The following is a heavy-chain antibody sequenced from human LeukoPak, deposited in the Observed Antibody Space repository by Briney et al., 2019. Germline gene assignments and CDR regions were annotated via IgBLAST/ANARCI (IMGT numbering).Heavy chain of an antibody. CDR2: IYYSGST. D-gene: IGHD6-13*01. CDR3: ASLPGYSSSWYKDY. CDR1: GGSISSGDYS. J-gene: IGHJ4*02. V-gene: IGHV4-30-4*01. Sequence: SETLSLTCTVSGGSISSGDYSWSWIRQPPGKGLEWIGYIYYSGSTYYNPSLKSRVTISVDTSKNQFSLKLSSVTAADTAVYYCASLPGYSSSWYKDYWGQGTLVTVSS.